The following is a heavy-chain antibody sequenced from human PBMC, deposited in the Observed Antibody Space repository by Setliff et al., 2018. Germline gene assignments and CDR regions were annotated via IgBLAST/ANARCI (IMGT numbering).Heavy chain of an antibody. Sequence: GESLKISCKGSGYSFSNYWIGWVRQMSGKGLEWMGIIYPADSDTRYSPSFQGQVTISADKSISTAYLQWSSLKASDTAMYYCAKDFFDWLELLDYWGQGTLVTAPQ. CDR1: GYSFSNYW. V-gene: IGHV5-51*01. J-gene: IGHJ4*02. CDR3: AKDFFDWLELLDY. D-gene: IGHD3-9*01. CDR2: IYPADSDT.